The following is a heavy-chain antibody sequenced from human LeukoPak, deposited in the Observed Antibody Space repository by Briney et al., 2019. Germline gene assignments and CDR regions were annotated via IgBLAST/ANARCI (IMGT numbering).Heavy chain of an antibody. CDR2: IYPGDSDT. CDR1: GYSFTSYW. V-gene: IGHV5-51*01. CDR3: ARTSTYCSGGSCYFLNFDY. D-gene: IGHD2-15*01. Sequence: GESLKISCKGSGYSFTSYWIGWVRQMPGKGLGWMGIIYPGDSDTRYSPSFQGQVTISADKSISTAYLQWSSLKASDTAMYYCARTSTYCSGGSCYFLNFDYWGQGTLVTVSS. J-gene: IGHJ4*02.